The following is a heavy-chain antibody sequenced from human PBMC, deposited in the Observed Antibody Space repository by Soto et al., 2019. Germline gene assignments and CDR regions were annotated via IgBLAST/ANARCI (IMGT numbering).Heavy chain of an antibody. CDR2: ISRGATTT. V-gene: IGHV3-48*03. J-gene: IGHJ4*02. CDR1: GLTFSSFE. Sequence: PGGSLRLSCAVSGLTFSSFEMDWVRQAAGKGPEWISYISRGATTTYYADSVRGRFTISRDDAENSVFLQMDSLRVEDTAIYFCATRSTDYYCYWGQRTLVTVSS. CDR3: ATRSTDYYCY. D-gene: IGHD3-9*01.